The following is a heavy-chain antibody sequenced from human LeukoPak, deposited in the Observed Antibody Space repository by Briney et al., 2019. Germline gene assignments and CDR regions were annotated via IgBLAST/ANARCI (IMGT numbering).Heavy chain of an antibody. CDR1: GGTFSSYA. Sequence: GASVKVSCKASGGTFSSYAISWVRQAAGQGLEWMGGIIPIFGTTNYTQKIQSRHTTTTNESTNTAYIELSSLRSEDTAVYYSARNLLEYYDSSGYYSYFDYWGQGTLVTVSS. CDR3: ARNLLEYYDSSGYYSYFDY. D-gene: IGHD3-22*01. CDR2: IIPIFGTT. V-gene: IGHV1-69*05. J-gene: IGHJ4*01.